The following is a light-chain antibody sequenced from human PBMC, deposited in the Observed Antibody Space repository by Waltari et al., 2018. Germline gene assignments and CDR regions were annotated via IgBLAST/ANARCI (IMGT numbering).Light chain of an antibody. CDR2: SNT. CDR1: TSNIASNV. Sequence: QSALTQPPSASGPPGQTVTIFCSGGTSNIASNVVNWYQQVPGTAPKLLIYSNTYRPSGVPDRFSGSKSGTSASLAISGLQSDDEGDYYCATWDDRLTGVVFGGGTQVTVL. CDR3: ATWDDRLTGVV. V-gene: IGLV1-44*01. J-gene: IGLJ2*01.